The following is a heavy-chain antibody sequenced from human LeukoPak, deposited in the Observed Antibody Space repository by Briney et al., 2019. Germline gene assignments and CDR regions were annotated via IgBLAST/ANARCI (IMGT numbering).Heavy chain of an antibody. CDR1: GGSISSYY. V-gene: IGHV4-4*07. CDR3: ARDQEYGSGSYYKGFSWFDP. J-gene: IGHJ5*02. Sequence: SETLSLTCTVSGGSISSYYWSWIRQPAGKGLEWIGRIYTSGSTNYNPSLKSRVTMSVDTSKNQFSLKLSSVTAADTAVFYCARDQEYGSGSYYKGFSWFDPWGQGTLVTVSS. CDR2: IYTSGST. D-gene: IGHD3-10*01.